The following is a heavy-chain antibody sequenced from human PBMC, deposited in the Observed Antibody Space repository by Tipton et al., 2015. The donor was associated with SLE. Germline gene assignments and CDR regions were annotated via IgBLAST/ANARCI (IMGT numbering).Heavy chain of an antibody. CDR3: ARDLGIAAAAYPDY. D-gene: IGHD6-13*01. Sequence: QSGAEVKKPGASVKVSCKASGCTFTSYGISCVRQAPGQGLEWMAWISAYNGNTNYAQKLQGRVTMTADTSTSTAYMELRSLRSDDTAVYYCARDLGIAAAAYPDYWGQGTLVTVSS. V-gene: IGHV1-18*01. CDR2: ISAYNGNT. J-gene: IGHJ4*02. CDR1: GCTFTSYG.